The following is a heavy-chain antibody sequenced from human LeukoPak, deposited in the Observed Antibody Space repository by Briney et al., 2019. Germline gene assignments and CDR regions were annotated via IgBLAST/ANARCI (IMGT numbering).Heavy chain of an antibody. J-gene: IGHJ5*02. CDR1: GFTLSTFD. CDR2: ISTSSRYI. CDR3: ARADCSGSTCYLRHSWFDP. Sequence: GGSLRLSCAASGFTLSTFDMNWVRQAPGKGLEWVSSISTSSRYIYYRDSVKGRFTISRDDAKNSLYLQMYSLTVEDTAVYYCARADCSGSTCYLRHSWFDPWGQGTLVTVSS. V-gene: IGHV3-21*06. D-gene: IGHD2-2*01.